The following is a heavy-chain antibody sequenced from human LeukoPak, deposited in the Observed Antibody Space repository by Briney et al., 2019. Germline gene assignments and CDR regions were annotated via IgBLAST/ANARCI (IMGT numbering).Heavy chain of an antibody. Sequence: GGSLRLSCAASGFTFSAYRMSWVRQAPGKGLEWVADINQEGSETYHVASMKGRFTISRDNAKTSLYLQMNSLRAEDTAVYYCANGLRLGGRGPENWGQGTLVTVSS. D-gene: IGHD3-16*01. J-gene: IGHJ4*02. CDR3: ANGLRLGGRGPEN. CDR2: INQEGSET. CDR1: GFTFSAYR. V-gene: IGHV3-7*05.